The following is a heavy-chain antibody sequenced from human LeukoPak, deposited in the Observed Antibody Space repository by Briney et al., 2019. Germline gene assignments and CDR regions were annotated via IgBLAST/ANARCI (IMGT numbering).Heavy chain of an antibody. Sequence: KPSETLSLTCAVYGGSFSGYYWSWIRQPPGKGLEWIGEINHSGSTNYNPSLKSRVTISVDTSNNQFSLKLSSVTAADTAVYYCARRLPIGYCSSTSCYTSKYYYYGMDVWGQGTTVTVSS. CDR3: ARRLPIGYCSSTSCYTSKYYYYGMDV. D-gene: IGHD2-2*02. J-gene: IGHJ6*02. CDR2: INHSGST. V-gene: IGHV4-34*01. CDR1: GGSFSGYY.